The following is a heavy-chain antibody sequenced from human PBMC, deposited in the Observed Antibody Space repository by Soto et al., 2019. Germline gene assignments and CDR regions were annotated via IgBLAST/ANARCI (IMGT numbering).Heavy chain of an antibody. V-gene: IGHV3-23*01. D-gene: IGHD6-13*01. CDR2: ISGSGGST. Sequence: PGGSLRLSCAASGFTFSSYAMSWVHQAPGKGLEWVSAISGSGGSTYYADSVKGRFTISRDNSKNTLYLQMNSLRAEDTAVYYCAKSSNMHSSSWFDYWGQGTLVTVSS. CDR1: GFTFSSYA. CDR3: AKSSNMHSSSWFDY. J-gene: IGHJ4*02.